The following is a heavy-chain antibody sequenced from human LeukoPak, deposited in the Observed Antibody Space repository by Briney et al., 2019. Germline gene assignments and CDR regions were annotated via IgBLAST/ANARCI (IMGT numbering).Heavy chain of an antibody. J-gene: IGHJ2*01. CDR1: GGSISSYY. D-gene: IGHD6-13*01. V-gene: IGHV4-4*07. CDR3: ARDRRIAAAGTGWYFDL. CDR2: IYTSGST. Sequence: SETLSLTCTVSGGSISSYYWSWIRQPAGKGLEWIGRIYTSGSTNYNPSLKSRVTMSVDTSKNQFSLKLSSVTAADTAVYYCARDRRIAAAGTGWYFDLWGRGTLVTVSS.